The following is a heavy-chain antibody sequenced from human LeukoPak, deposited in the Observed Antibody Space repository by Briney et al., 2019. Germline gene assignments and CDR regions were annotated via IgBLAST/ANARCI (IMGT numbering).Heavy chain of an antibody. V-gene: IGHV4-4*02. CDR1: GGSISSSNW. J-gene: IGHJ6*02. CDR3: ASGYDYYYGMDV. CDR2: IYHSGST. Sequence: AETLSLTCAVSGGSISSSNWWSWVRQSPGKGLEWIGEIYHSGSTNYNPSLKSRVTISVDKSKNQFSLKLSSVTAADTAVYYCASGYDYYYGMDVWGQGTTVTVSS. D-gene: IGHD6-13*01.